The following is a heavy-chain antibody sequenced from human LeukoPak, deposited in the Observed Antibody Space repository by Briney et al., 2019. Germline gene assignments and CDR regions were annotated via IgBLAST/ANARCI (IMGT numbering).Heavy chain of an antibody. Sequence: GESLKISCKGSGYSFTTYWIGWVRQMPGKGLEWMGMIYPVDSDTRYSPSFQGQVTMSADKSISTAYLQWSSLKASDTAIYYCATLEFIWGQGTMVTVSS. D-gene: IGHD3-3*01. CDR1: GYSFTTYW. CDR3: ATLEFI. J-gene: IGHJ3*02. V-gene: IGHV5-51*01. CDR2: IYPVDSDT.